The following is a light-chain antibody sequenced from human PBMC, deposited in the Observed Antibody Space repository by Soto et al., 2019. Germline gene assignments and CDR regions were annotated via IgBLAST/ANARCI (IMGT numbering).Light chain of an antibody. Sequence: DIQMTQSPSTLSASVGDRVTITSRASQRIDSWLAWYQQKPGKAPKLLIYKASSLESGVPSSFSGSGSGTEFTLTISSLQPDDFATYYCQQYSSYPYTFGHGTKLEIK. CDR3: QQYSSYPYT. CDR1: QRIDSW. J-gene: IGKJ2*01. CDR2: KAS. V-gene: IGKV1-5*03.